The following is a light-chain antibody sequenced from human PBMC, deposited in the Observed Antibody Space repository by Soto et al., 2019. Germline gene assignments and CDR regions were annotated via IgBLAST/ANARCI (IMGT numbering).Light chain of an antibody. CDR3: FSYTSSGTYV. Sequence: QSALTQPASVSGSPGQSITISCTGTSSDVGAYNYVSWYQHHPGKVPKLMIYEVSNRPSGVSNRFSGSKSGNTASLTISGLQAEDETDYYCFSYTSSGTYVFGTGTKLTVL. J-gene: IGLJ1*01. CDR2: EVS. V-gene: IGLV2-14*01. CDR1: SSDVGAYNY.